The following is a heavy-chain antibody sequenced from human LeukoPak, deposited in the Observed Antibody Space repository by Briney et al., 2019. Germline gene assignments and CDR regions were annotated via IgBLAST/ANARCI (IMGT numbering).Heavy chain of an antibody. D-gene: IGHD3-10*01. CDR2: INHSGST. V-gene: IGHV4-34*01. CDR1: GRSFSGYY. CDR3: ARGAYGSGSYNWFDP. Sequence: PSEILSLTCAVYGRSFSGYYWSWIRQPPGKGLEWIGEINHSGSTNYNPSLKSRVTISVDTSKNQFSLKLSSVTAADTAVYYCARGAYGSGSYNWFDPWGQGTLVTVSS. J-gene: IGHJ5*02.